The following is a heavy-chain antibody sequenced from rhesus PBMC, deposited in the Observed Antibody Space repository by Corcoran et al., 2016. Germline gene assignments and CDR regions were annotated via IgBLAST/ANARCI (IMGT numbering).Heavy chain of an antibody. D-gene: IGHD6-31*01. Sequence: QVQLQESGPAVVKPSETLSLTCAVSGGSISSSNWWSWIRQSPGKGLEWIGGIYGNGGSTEYNPSPEIRVTISKDTAKNQFSLKLSSVTAADTAVYYCARRYSSGWYYYFDYWGQGVLVTVSS. CDR2: IYGNGGST. CDR3: ARRYSSGWYYYFDY. CDR1: GGSISSSNW. V-gene: IGHV4-93*01. J-gene: IGHJ4*01.